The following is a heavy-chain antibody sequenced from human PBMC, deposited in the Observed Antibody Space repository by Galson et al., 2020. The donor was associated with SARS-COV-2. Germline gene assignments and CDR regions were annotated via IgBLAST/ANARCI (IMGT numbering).Heavy chain of an antibody. CDR1: AFTFTSYT. V-gene: IGHV3-21*01. D-gene: IGHD2-2*01. Sequence: GGSLRLSCVASAFTFTSYTMHWVRQAPGKGLEWVSSISSRGDHIYYADSVKGRFTISRDNAKNSLALHMSSLRGEDTAVYSCARGGYCWSSGCYPVLDVWGQGTTVTDSS. J-gene: IGHJ6*02. CDR3: ARGGYCWSSGCYPVLDV. CDR2: ISSRGDHI.